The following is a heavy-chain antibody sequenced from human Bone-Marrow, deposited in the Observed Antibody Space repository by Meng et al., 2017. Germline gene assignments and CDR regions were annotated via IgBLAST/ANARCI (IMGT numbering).Heavy chain of an antibody. CDR1: GFTLRAHY. J-gene: IGHJ4*02. CDR2: FSGSGNTS. Sequence: CGGGVVKPGGARRISFASSGFTLRAHYLSWICRGPGKGLEWVSYFSGSGNTSNYADSVKGRCTISRDNADNSLFLQMTSLSAEDTAVYYCARDSSGAYDYWGQGTLVTVSS. CDR3: ARDSSGAYDY. V-gene: IGHV3-11*01. D-gene: IGHD1-26*01.